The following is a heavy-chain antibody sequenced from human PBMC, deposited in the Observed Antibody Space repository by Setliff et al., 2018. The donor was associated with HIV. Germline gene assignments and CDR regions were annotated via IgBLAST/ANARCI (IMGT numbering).Heavy chain of an antibody. V-gene: IGHV1-46*01. Sequence: ASVKVSCKASGYTFTSYYMHWVRQAPAQGLEWMGIINPSGGSTGYAQKFQGRVTMTRDTSTSTVYMELSSLRSEDTAIYFCASGMRWDTAMGDAFDIWGQGTMVTVSS. J-gene: IGHJ3*02. CDR3: ASGMRWDTAMGDAFDI. CDR1: GYTFTSYY. D-gene: IGHD5-18*01. CDR2: INPSGGST.